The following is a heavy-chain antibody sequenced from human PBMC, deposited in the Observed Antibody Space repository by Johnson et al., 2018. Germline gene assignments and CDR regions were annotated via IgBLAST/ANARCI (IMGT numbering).Heavy chain of an antibody. CDR1: GFTFGENP. J-gene: IGHJ6*03. V-gene: IGHV3-49*03. CDR2: IRSRVYGGTT. D-gene: IGHD5-18*01. Sequence: EVQLLESGGGLVQPGGSLRVSCTASGFTFGENPMSWFRQAPGKGLELVGFIRSRVYGGTTEYAASVTGRFTISRDDSKSIVYLQMSSLKTEDTALYYFTRIADTPMAQVYYYYLDVWGQGTTVTVSS. CDR3: TRIADTPMAQVYYYYLDV.